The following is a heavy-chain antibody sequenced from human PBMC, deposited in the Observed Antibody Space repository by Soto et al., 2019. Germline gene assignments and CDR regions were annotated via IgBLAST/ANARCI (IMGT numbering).Heavy chain of an antibody. Sequence: GPVKVSCKASGYTFTSYGISWVRQAPGQGLEWMGWISAYNGNTNYAQKLQGRVTMTTDTSTSTAYMELRSLRSDDTAVYYCARWFLSSYDILTGYYRGSVSLASPDYWGQGTLVTVSS. J-gene: IGHJ4*02. CDR1: GYTFTSYG. CDR2: ISAYNGNT. CDR3: ARWFLSSYDILTGYYRGSVSLASPDY. V-gene: IGHV1-18*01. D-gene: IGHD3-9*01.